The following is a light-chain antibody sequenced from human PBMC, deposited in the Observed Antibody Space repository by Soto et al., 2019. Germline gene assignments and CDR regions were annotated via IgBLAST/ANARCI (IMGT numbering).Light chain of an antibody. CDR2: AAS. CDR3: QQYNNLPLT. Sequence: EIVMTQSPATLSASPGERATLSCRASQSVSSNLAWYQQRPGQAPRLLIYAASTRATGIPASFSGSGSGTDFTLTISSLQSEDFAAYYCQQYNNLPLTFGGGTKVEIK. CDR1: QSVSSN. V-gene: IGKV3-15*01. J-gene: IGKJ4*01.